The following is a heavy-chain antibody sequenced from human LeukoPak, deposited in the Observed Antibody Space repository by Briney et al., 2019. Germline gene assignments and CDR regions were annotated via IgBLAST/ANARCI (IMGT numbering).Heavy chain of an antibody. CDR2: INPNSGGT. CDR3: ARGPRIGSGWYGLFDY. Sequence: ASVKVSCKASGYTFTGYYMHWVRQAPGQGLEWMGWINPNSGGTNYAQKFQGRVTMTRDTSISTAYMELSRLRSDDTAVYYCARGPRIGSGWYGLFDYWGQGTLVTVSS. J-gene: IGHJ4*02. D-gene: IGHD6-19*01. V-gene: IGHV1-2*02. CDR1: GYTFTGYY.